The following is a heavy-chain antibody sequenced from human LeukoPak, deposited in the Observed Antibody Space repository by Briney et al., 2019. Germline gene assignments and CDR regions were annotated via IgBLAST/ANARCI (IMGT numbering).Heavy chain of an antibody. J-gene: IGHJ4*02. CDR3: ARANLALLRDFDY. Sequence: SQTLSLTCTVSGGSISSGGYYWSWIRQHPGKGLEWIGYIYYSGSTYYNPSLKSRVTISVDTSKNQFSLKLSSVTAADTAVYYCARANLALLRDFDYWGQGTLVTVSS. CDR1: GGSISSGGYY. V-gene: IGHV4-31*03. CDR2: IYYSGST. D-gene: IGHD1-26*01.